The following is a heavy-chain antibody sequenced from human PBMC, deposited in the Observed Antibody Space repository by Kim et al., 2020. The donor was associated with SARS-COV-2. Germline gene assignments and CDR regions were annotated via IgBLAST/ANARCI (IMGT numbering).Heavy chain of an antibody. Sequence: NGNTKYSQKLPGRVAITRDTAASTAYMELSSLRSEDTGVYYCARADWFDPWGQGTLVTVSS. CDR3: ARADWFDP. J-gene: IGHJ5*02. CDR2: NGNT. V-gene: IGHV1-3*01.